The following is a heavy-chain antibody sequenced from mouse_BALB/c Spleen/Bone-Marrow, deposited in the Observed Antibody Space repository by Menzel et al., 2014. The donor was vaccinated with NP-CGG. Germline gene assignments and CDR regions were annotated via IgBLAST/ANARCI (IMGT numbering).Heavy chain of an antibody. D-gene: IGHD2-1*01. CDR3: ARDENYYGNYGTMDY. Sequence: VHLVESGPGLVSPSQSLSIPCTVSGFSLTSYGVHWVRQPPGKGLEWLGVIWAGGSTNYNSALMSRLSISKDSSKSXGFLKMNSLQTDDTAMYYCARDENYYGNYGTMDYWGQGTSVTVSS. CDR1: GFSLTSYG. V-gene: IGHV2-9*02. CDR2: IWAGGST. J-gene: IGHJ4*01.